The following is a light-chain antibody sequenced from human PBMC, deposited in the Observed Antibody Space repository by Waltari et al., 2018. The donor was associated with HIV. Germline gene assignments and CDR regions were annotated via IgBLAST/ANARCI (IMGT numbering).Light chain of an antibody. V-gene: IGLV1-47*01. Sequence: QSVLTQAPSASGTPGQRVIISCSGSSSNIGRNTVSWYQQLPGTTPKLLIYRNNQRPSGVPDLCSAPKSGTPASLAIRGLRSEDEGDYYCAAWDDSLGGRGLFGGGTRLTVL. CDR1: SSNIGRNT. CDR3: AAWDDSLGGRGL. J-gene: IGLJ3*02. CDR2: RNN.